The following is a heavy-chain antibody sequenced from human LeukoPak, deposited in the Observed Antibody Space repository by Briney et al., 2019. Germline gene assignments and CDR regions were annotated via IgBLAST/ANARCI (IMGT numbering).Heavy chain of an antibody. Sequence: GGSLRLPCAASGFTFSSYWMTWVRQAPGKGLEWVANIKPDGSQIYYVDSVKGRFTISRDNAKNSLYLQMNSLRAEDTGVYYCARDLNWETYWGQGTLVSVSS. CDR2: IKPDGSQI. J-gene: IGHJ4*02. V-gene: IGHV3-7*01. CDR1: GFTFSSYW. D-gene: IGHD7-27*01. CDR3: ARDLNWETY.